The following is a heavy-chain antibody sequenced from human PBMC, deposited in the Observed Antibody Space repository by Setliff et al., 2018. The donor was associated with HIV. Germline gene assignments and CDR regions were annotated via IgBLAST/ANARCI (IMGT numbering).Heavy chain of an antibody. J-gene: IGHJ4*02. CDR2: TRDKANSYIT. V-gene: IGHV3-72*01. CDR3: VRAAAGLDI. Sequence: GGSLRLSCAASGFILSNYYIDWVRQAPGKALEWVGRTRDKANSYITEYAASVQGRFTISRRDSKDSLFLQMNNLKAEDTAVYYCVRAAAGLDIWSQGIRVTVSS. CDR1: GFILSNYY.